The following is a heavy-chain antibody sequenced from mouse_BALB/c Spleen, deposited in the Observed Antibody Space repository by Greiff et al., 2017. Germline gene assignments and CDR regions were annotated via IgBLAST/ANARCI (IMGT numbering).Heavy chain of an antibody. CDR3: ATPYGSSHYYAMDY. CDR2: IDPSDSET. J-gene: IGHJ4*01. D-gene: IGHD1-1*01. Sequence: VQLQQSGAELVKPGAPVKLSCKASGYTFTSYWMNWVKQRPGRGLEWIGRIDPSDSETHYNQKFKDKATLTVDKSSSTAYIQLSSLTSEDSAVYYCATPYGSSHYYAMDYWGQGTSVTVSS. V-gene: IGHV1-69*02. CDR1: GYTFTSYW.